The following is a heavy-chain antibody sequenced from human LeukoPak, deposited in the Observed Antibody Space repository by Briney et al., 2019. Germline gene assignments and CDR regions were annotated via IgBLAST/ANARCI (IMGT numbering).Heavy chain of an antibody. D-gene: IGHD6-19*01. CDR3: TTVIAVAGTDFDY. Sequence: GGSLRLSCAASGFTFSNAWMNWVRQAPGKGLEWVGRIKSKTDGGTTDYAAPVKGRFTISRDDSKNTLCLQMNSLKTEDTAVYYCTTVIAVAGTDFDYWGQGTLVTVSS. J-gene: IGHJ4*02. CDR2: IKSKTDGGTT. CDR1: GFTFSNAW. V-gene: IGHV3-15*07.